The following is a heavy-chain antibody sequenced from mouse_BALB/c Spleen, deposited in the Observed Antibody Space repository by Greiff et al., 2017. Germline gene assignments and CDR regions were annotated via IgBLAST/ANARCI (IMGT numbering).Heavy chain of an antibody. D-gene: IGHD2-10*02. Sequence: EVQLQESGPELVKPGASVKMSCKASGYTFTSYVMHWVKQKPGQGLEWIGYINPYNDGTKYNEKFKGKATLTSDKSSSTAYMELSSLTSEDSAVYYCGVYGNYYAMDYWGQGTSVTVSS. V-gene: IGHV1-14*01. J-gene: IGHJ4*01. CDR3: GVYGNYYAMDY. CDR2: INPYNDGT. CDR1: GYTFTSYV.